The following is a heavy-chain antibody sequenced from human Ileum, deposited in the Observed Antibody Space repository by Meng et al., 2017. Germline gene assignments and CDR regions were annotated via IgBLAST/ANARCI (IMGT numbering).Heavy chain of an antibody. CDR3: ARGSYDILTGLEY. V-gene: IGHV1-69*02. CDR2: IIPTTGIA. CDR1: GGTFSSYS. D-gene: IGHD3-9*01. J-gene: IGHJ4*02. Sequence: SVKVSCKASGGTFSSYSINWVRQAPGQAPEWMGRIIPTTGIAMYSRKFQGRVTITADTSTNTAYMEMSSLRTDDTAVFYCARGSYDILTGLEYWGQGTVVTVSS.